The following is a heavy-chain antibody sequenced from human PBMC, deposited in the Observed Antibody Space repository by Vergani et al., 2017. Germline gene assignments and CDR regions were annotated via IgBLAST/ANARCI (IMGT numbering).Heavy chain of an antibody. D-gene: IGHD6-6*01. V-gene: IGHV3-11*06. CDR2: ISSSSSYT. Sequence: QVQLVESGGGLVKPGGSLRLSCAASGFTFSDYYMSWIRQAPGKGLEWVSYISSSSSYTNYADSVKGRFTISRENAKNSLYLQMKSLRAEDTAVYYCARVESAHSSSPGGYYYYYYMDVWGKGTTVTVSS. J-gene: IGHJ6*03. CDR3: ARVESAHSSSPGGYYYYYYMDV. CDR1: GFTFSDYY.